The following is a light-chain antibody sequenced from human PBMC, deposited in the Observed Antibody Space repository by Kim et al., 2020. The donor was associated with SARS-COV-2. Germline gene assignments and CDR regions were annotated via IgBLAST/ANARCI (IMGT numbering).Light chain of an antibody. V-gene: IGLV3-1*01. CDR2: QDS. CDR1: KLGDKY. Sequence: SVSPGQPASLTCSGDKLGDKYACWYQQKPGQSPVLVIYQDSKRPSGIPERFSGSNSGNTATLTISGTQAMDEADYYCQAWDSSPGVFGGGTQLTVL. J-gene: IGLJ2*01. CDR3: QAWDSSPGV.